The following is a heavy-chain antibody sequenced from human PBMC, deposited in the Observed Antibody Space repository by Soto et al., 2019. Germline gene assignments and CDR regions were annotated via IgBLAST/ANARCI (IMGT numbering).Heavy chain of an antibody. CDR2: ISSNGGST. CDR1: GFTFSSYA. CDR3: VKAGSSSSYYYYYGMDV. Sequence: HPGGSLRLSCSASGFTFSSYAMHWVRQAPGKGLEYVSAISSNGGSTYYADSVKGRFTISRDNSKNTLYLQMSSLRAEDTAVYYCVKAGSSSSYYYYYGMDVWGQGTTVTVSS. J-gene: IGHJ6*02. D-gene: IGHD6-6*01. V-gene: IGHV3-64D*06.